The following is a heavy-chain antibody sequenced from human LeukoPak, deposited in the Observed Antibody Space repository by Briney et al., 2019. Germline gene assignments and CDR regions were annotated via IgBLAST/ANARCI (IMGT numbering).Heavy chain of an antibody. CDR2: IYTSGST. D-gene: IGHD6-19*01. CDR3: TRAGRHYSGDDY. V-gene: IGHV4-61*02. Sequence: PSQTLSLTCTVSGGSISSGSYYWSWIRQPAGKGLEWIGRIYTSGSTDYNPSLKSRIIISVDTSKRQFSLKLSAVTAADTAVYYCTRAGRHYSGDDYWGRGTLVTVSS. J-gene: IGHJ4*02. CDR1: GGSISSGSYY.